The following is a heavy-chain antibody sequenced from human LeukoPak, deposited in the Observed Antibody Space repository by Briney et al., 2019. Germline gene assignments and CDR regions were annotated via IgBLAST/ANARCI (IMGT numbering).Heavy chain of an antibody. V-gene: IGHV1-2*02. J-gene: IGHJ5*02. CDR1: GYTFTSYD. CDR2: INPNSGGT. D-gene: IGHD2-8*01. Sequence: ASVKVSCKASGYTFTSYDINWVRQVTGQGLEWMGWINPNSGGTNYAQKFQGRVTMTRDTSISTAYMELSRLRSDDTAVYYCARMVYAIVIGFDPWGQGTLVTVSS. CDR3: ARMVYAIVIGFDP.